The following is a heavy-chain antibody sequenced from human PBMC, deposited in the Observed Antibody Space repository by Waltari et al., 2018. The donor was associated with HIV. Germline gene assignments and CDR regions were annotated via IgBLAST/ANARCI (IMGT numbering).Heavy chain of an antibody. J-gene: IGHJ6*02. CDR2: ILSVSRK. CDR1: GFTVSSKY. CDR3: ASIAYCGGDCYPRGMDV. V-gene: IGHV3-66*01. D-gene: IGHD2-21*02. Sequence: EVQLVESGGGLVQPGGSLRISCAASGFTVSSKYMRWVRQAPGEGLEWVSVILSVSRKYNANTVKGRFTNSQDNSKRTLYLQINRLRAEDTAVYYCASIAYCGGDCYPRGMDVWGQGTTVTVSS.